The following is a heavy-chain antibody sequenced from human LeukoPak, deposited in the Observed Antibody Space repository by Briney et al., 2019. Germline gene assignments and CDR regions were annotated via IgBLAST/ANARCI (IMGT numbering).Heavy chain of an antibody. D-gene: IGHD3-10*01. J-gene: IGHJ4*02. V-gene: IGHV3-21*01. CDR1: GFTFSNYW. CDR2: IDSSSTYI. CDR3: ARARGITMVRGVITNDDYFDY. Sequence: GGSLRLSCAASGFTFSNYWMSWVRQAPGKGLEWVSSIDSSSTYIYYADSVKGRFTISRDNAKNSLYLQMNSLRAEDTAVYYCARARGITMVRGVITNDDYFDYWGQGTLVTVSS.